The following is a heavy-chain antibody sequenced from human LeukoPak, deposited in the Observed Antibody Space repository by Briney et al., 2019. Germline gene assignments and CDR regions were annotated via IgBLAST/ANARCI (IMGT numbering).Heavy chain of an antibody. V-gene: IGHV3-23*01. CDR2: IGANGGPK. CDR3: AKDTGYSTGWYAVDY. D-gene: IGHD6-19*01. CDR1: GFTFSSYG. J-gene: IGHJ4*02. Sequence: GGSLRLSCAASGFTFSSYGMHWVRQAPGKGLEWVSAIGANGGPKYYTDSVKGRFTISRDSSKNTLYLQMNSLRADDTAVYYCAKDTGYSTGWYAVDYWGQGTLVTVSS.